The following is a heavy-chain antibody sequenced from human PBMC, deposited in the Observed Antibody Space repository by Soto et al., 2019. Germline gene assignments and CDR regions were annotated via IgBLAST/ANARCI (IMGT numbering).Heavy chain of an antibody. J-gene: IGHJ4*02. D-gene: IGHD3-3*01. CDR1: GGSISSTYYS. CDR2: MYHSGST. Sequence: SETLSLTCVVSGGSISSTYYSRNWIRQPPGKGLEWIGCMYHSGSTYYNPSLKSRVTISVDTSKNQFSLKLSSVTAADTAVYYCARRGDFWSGQGETDYWGQGTLVTVSS. CDR3: ARRGDFWSGQGETDY. V-gene: IGHV4-30-2*03.